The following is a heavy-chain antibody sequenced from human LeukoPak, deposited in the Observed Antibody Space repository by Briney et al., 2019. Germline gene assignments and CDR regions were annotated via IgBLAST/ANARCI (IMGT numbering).Heavy chain of an antibody. D-gene: IGHD3-22*01. V-gene: IGHV1-2*02. Sequence: ASVKVSCKASGYTFTGYYMHWVRQAPGQGLEWMGWINPSSGGANYAQKFQGRVTMTRDTSISTAYMKLSRLGSEDTAVYYCPRPLAGYEASSGYYGYWGQGTLVTVSS. CDR2: INPSSGGA. CDR3: PRPLAGYEASSGYYGY. J-gene: IGHJ4*02. CDR1: GYTFTGYY.